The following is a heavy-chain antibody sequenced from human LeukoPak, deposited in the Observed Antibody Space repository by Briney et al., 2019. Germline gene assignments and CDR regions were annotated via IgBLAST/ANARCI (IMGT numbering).Heavy chain of an antibody. CDR3: ARDYSQYALGTLDY. CDR1: GFTFSSYG. CDR2: IWYDGSNK. Sequence: GRSLRLSCAASGFTFSSYGMHWVRQAPGKGLEWVAVIWYDGSNKYYADSVKGRFTISRDNSKNTLYLQMNSLRAEDTAVYYCARDYSQYALGTLDYWGRGTLVTVSS. V-gene: IGHV3-33*01. D-gene: IGHD7-27*01. J-gene: IGHJ4*02.